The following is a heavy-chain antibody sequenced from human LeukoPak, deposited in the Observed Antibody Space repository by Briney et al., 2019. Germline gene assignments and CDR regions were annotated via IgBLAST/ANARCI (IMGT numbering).Heavy chain of an antibody. Sequence: GGSLRLSCAASGSTFSSYSMNWVRQAPGKGLEWVSVIYSGGSTYYADSVKGRFTISRDNSKNTLYLQMNSLRAEDTAVYYCARVGYCSSTSCPGDAFDIWGQGTMVTVSS. CDR2: IYSGGST. D-gene: IGHD2-2*03. V-gene: IGHV3-53*01. CDR3: ARVGYCSSTSCPGDAFDI. CDR1: GSTFSSYS. J-gene: IGHJ3*02.